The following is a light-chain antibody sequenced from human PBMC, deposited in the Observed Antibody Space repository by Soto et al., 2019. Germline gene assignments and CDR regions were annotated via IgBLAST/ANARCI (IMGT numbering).Light chain of an antibody. Sequence: QSVLTQPASVSGSPGQSITISCTGTSSDIGGYNYVSWYQQHPGKAPKVMIYDVCDRPSGVSIRFSGSKSGITASLTISGLQAEDEADYYCSSYTSDNTVIFGAGTKLTVL. V-gene: IGLV2-14*01. CDR1: SSDIGGYNY. J-gene: IGLJ2*01. CDR3: SSYTSDNTVI. CDR2: DVC.